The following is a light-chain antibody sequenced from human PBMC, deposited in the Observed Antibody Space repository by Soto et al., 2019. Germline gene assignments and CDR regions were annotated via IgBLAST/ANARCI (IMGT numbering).Light chain of an antibody. CDR1: SSDVGGYKY. J-gene: IGLJ1*01. V-gene: IGLV2-14*03. Sequence: QSVLTQPASVSGSPGQSITISCTGTSSDVGGYKYVSWFQQYPGKVPKLIIYEVNDRPSGVSNRFSASKSGNTASLTISGLQAEDEADYYCSSYTRQSTYVFGTGTKDT. CDR2: EVN. CDR3: SSYTRQSTYV.